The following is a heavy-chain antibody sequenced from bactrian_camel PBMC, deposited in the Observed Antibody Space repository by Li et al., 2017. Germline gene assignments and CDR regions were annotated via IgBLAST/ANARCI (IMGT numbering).Heavy chain of an antibody. CDR2: IYPDGGKV. CDR1: GYTFGRYC. V-gene: IGHV3S1*01. Sequence: HVQLVESGGGSVQAGGSHRLSCVVTGYTFGRYCMGWFRQVPGEERKWIAIIYPDGGKVVYDDSVKGRFTISKADANNTLYLLMESLKPEDTAVYYCAADRRHRLDLALTPKYMYRGQGTQVTVS. J-gene: IGHJ4*01. CDR3: AADRRHRLDLALTPKYMY. D-gene: IGHD1*01.